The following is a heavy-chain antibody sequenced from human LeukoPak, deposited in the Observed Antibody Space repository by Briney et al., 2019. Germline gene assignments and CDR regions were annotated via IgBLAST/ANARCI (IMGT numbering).Heavy chain of an antibody. Sequence: SGESLKISCKGSGYSFTSYCIGWVRQMPGKGLEWMGIIYPGDSDTRYSPSFQGQVTISADKSISTAYLQWSSLKASDTAMYYCARQGGIAVAGNYFDYWGQGTLVTVSS. CDR3: ARQGGIAVAGNYFDY. CDR2: IYPGDSDT. D-gene: IGHD6-19*01. V-gene: IGHV5-51*01. J-gene: IGHJ4*02. CDR1: GYSFTSYC.